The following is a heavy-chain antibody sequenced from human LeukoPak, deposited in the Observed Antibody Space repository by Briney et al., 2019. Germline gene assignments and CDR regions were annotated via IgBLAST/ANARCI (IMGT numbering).Heavy chain of an antibody. V-gene: IGHV3-30*03. CDR3: ARDRKSTWSFDY. CDR2: ISHDGNNK. J-gene: IGHJ4*02. Sequence: PGRSLRLSCAASGFTFSSYGMHWVRQAPGKGLEWMAVISHDGNNKHYADSVKGRFTISRDNSKNTLYLQMNSLRPEDTAVYSCARDRKSTWSFDYWGQGILVTVSS. CDR1: GFTFSSYG. D-gene: IGHD6-13*01.